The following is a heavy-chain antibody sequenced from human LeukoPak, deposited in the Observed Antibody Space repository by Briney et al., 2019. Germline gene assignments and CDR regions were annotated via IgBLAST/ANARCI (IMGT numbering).Heavy chain of an antibody. J-gene: IGHJ2*01. Sequence: GGSLRLSCAASGFTLSSFAMSWVRQAPGKGLEWVSAIVGSGASTYYADSVKGRFTISRDNSKNTLHLQMNSLRAEDTAIYHCAKVRVVGDYNWFFDLWGGGTLVTVSS. D-gene: IGHD4-17*01. CDR2: IVGSGAST. CDR1: GFTLSSFA. CDR3: AKVRVVGDYNWFFDL. V-gene: IGHV3-23*01.